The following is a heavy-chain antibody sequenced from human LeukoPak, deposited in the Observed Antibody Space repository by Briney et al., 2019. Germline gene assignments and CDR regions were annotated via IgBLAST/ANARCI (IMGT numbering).Heavy chain of an antibody. CDR2: IIPKFGIA. V-gene: IGHV1-69*13. D-gene: IGHD1-1*01. Sequence: ASVKVSCKASGGTINNDGMNWVRQAPGQGLEWMGMIIPKFGIAHYARKFQGRVTITADESTGTTYMEVSSLIPDATAVYYCARGEGKYHDIRGGFDPWGQGTSVTVSS. CDR3: ARGEGKYHDIRGGFDP. CDR1: GGTINNDG. J-gene: IGHJ5*02.